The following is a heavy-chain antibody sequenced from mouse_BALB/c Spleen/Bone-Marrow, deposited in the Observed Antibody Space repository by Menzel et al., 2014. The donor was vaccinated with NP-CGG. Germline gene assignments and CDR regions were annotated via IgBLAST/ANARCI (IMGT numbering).Heavy chain of an antibody. J-gene: IGHJ2*01. D-gene: IGHD2-3*01. CDR1: GFSLTSYG. V-gene: IGHV2-9*02. CDR2: IWAGGST. CDR3: ARDYGYYKDVGDY. Sequence: VKLMESGPGLVAPSQRLSIPCTVSGFSLTSYGLHWVRQPPGKGLEWLGVIWAGGSTNYNSALMSRLNISKDNSKSQVFLKMNSLQTDDTAMYYCARDYGYYKDVGDYWGQGTTLTVSS.